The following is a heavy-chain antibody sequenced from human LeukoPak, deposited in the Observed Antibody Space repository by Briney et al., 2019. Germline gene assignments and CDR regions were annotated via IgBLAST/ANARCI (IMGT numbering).Heavy chain of an antibody. CDR2: INPSGDST. J-gene: IGHJ4*02. D-gene: IGHD4-23*01. Sequence: GASVTVSCKASGYTFTRYYIHWVRQAPGQGLEWMGTINPSGDSTSYAQKFQGRVTMTRDTSTRTVYMELSSLTSEDTAVYYCARAPGYGGNSDYWGQGTLVTVSS. V-gene: IGHV1-46*01. CDR1: GYTFTRYY. CDR3: ARAPGYGGNSDY.